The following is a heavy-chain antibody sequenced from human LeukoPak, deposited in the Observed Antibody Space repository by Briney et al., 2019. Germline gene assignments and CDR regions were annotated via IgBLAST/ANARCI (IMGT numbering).Heavy chain of an antibody. CDR2: MNPNSGNT. CDR1: GYTFTSHD. D-gene: IGHD6-13*01. V-gene: IGHV1-8*01. J-gene: IGHJ4*02. Sequence: ASVKFSCKASGYTFTSHDINWVRQATGQGLEWMGWMNPNSGNTGYAQKFQDRVTMTRNTSISTAYMELSSLESEDTAVYYCASALKRGSAGTLIDYWGQGTLVTVSS. CDR3: ASALKRGSAGTLIDY.